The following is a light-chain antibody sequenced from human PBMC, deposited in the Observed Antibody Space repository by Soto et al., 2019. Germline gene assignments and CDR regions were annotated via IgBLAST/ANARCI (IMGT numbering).Light chain of an antibody. CDR3: QQSYSTAWT. CDR2: AAS. J-gene: IGKJ1*01. CDR1: QSIGSY. V-gene: IGKV1-39*01. Sequence: ILMTQSPSSLSASVGDRVTMTCRASQSIGSYVNWYQEKPGEAPKVLIFAASSLQSGVPSRFSGSGSGTDFTLTISSLQPEDFATYYCQQSYSTAWTFGQGTKV.